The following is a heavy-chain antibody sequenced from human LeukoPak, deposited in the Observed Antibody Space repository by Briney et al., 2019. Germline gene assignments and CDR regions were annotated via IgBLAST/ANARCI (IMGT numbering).Heavy chain of an antibody. J-gene: IGHJ4*02. D-gene: IGHD1-26*01. CDR2: IYYSGST. CDR3: ARDLTSGSYWVD. V-gene: IGHV4-59*12. CDR1: GGSISSYY. Sequence: SETLSLTCTVSGGSISSYYWSWIRQPPGKGLEWIGYIYYSGSTNYNPSLKSRVTISVDTSKNQFSLKLSSVTAADMAVYYCARDLTSGSYWVDWGQGTLVTVSS.